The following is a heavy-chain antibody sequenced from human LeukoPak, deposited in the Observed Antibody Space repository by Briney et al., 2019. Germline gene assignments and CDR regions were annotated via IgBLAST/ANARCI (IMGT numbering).Heavy chain of an antibody. CDR3: ARSAHSSSWYGKYNWFDP. CDR1: GYTFFTYW. V-gene: IGHV5-51*01. CDR2: IYPGDSDT. Sequence: ESLKISCKGSGYTFFTYWIGGVRQLPGKGLEWMGIIYPGDSDTRYSPSFQGQVTISADKSIRTAYLQWSSLKASDTAMYYCARSAHSSSWYGKYNWFDPWGQGTLVTVSS. J-gene: IGHJ5*02. D-gene: IGHD6-13*01.